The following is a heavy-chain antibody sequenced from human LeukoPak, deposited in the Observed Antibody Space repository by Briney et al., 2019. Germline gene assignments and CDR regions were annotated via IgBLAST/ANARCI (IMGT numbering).Heavy chain of an antibody. CDR3: ARRSLAVADDY. V-gene: IGHV4-61*02. CDR1: GGSISSGCYY. Sequence: SQTLSLTCTVSGGSISSGCYYWSWIRQPAGKGLEWIGRIYTSGSTNYNPSLKSRVTISVDTSKNQFSLKLSSVTAADTAVYYCARRSLAVADDYWGQGTLVTVSS. D-gene: IGHD6-19*01. CDR2: IYTSGST. J-gene: IGHJ4*02.